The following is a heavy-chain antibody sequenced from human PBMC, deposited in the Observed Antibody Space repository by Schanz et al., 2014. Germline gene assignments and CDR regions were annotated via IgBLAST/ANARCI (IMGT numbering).Heavy chain of an antibody. J-gene: IGHJ4*02. D-gene: IGHD5-18*01. CDR1: GFTFSQYG. CDR3: AKDRGDGYSNGIFQY. V-gene: IGHV3-30*18. CDR2: ISYDGTNE. Sequence: QVFLAESGGGVVQPGRSLRLSCAASGFTFSQYGMHWVRQAPGKGLEWVAVISYDGTNEYYAESVKGRFTISRDNAENTFYLHMNSLRNEDTAVYFCAKDRGDGYSNGIFQYWGLGTLVTVSS.